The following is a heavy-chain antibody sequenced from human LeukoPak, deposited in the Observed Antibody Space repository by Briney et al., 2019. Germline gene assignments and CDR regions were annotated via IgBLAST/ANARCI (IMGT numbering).Heavy chain of an antibody. CDR2: VYTSGIT. D-gene: IGHD6-6*01. V-gene: IGHV4-4*08. CDR1: GVSVSNYY. Sequence: PSETLSLTCTVSGVSVSNYYWHWIRQSPGKGLEWIGFVYTSGITNYNPSLKSRLTISLDTSKNHFSLKLTSVTAADSAVYYCARHAQQLVRTYYFYSMDVWGTGTTVTVSS. CDR3: ARHAQQLVRTYYFYSMDV. J-gene: IGHJ6*03.